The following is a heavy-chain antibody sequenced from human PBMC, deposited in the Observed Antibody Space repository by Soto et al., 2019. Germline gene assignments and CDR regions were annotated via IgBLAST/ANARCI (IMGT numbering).Heavy chain of an antibody. CDR1: GYTFTSYG. CDR2: ISAYNGNT. V-gene: IGHV1-18*01. Sequence: ASVKVSCKASGYTFTSYGISWVRQAPGQGLEWMGWISAYNGNTNYAQKLQGRVTMTTDTSTSTAYMELRSLRSDDTAVYYCARESEYYGPTVFDYWGQGTLVTVSS. CDR3: ARESEYYGPTVFDY. D-gene: IGHD3-10*01. J-gene: IGHJ4*02.